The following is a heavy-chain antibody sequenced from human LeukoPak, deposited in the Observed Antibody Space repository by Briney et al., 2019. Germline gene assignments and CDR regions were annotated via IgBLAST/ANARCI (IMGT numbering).Heavy chain of an antibody. J-gene: IGHJ4*02. D-gene: IGHD3-10*01. Sequence: ASVKVSCKASGYSFIKYDMNWVRQAPGHGLEWMGWINTNTGNPTYAQGFTGRFVFSLDTSVSTAYLQISGLKAEDTAVYYCARNNADGEGRFSYWGQGTLVTVSS. V-gene: IGHV7-4-1*02. CDR1: GYSFIKYD. CDR2: INTNTGNP. CDR3: ARNNADGEGRFSY.